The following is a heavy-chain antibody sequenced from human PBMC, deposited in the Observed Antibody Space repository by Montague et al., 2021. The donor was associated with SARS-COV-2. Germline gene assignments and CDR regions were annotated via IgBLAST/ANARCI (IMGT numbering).Heavy chain of an antibody. J-gene: IGHJ4*02. V-gene: IGHV6-1*01. D-gene: IGHD1-7*01. CDR1: GDSVSSSSVA. Sequence: CAISGDSVSSSSVALNWIRQSPSRGLEWLGRTYYRPRWYDDYAASVKGRITMNPDTAKNHFSLQLNSVTPEDTAVYYCARGNWEKVTGTTSDYLYYFDRWGQGTLVTVSS. CDR2: TYYRPRWYD. CDR3: ARGNWEKVTGTTSDYLYYFDR.